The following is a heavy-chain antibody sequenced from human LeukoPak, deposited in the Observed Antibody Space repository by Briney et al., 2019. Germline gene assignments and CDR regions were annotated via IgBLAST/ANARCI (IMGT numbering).Heavy chain of an antibody. D-gene: IGHD3-10*01. J-gene: IGHJ6*03. CDR2: ISYDGSNK. CDR3: AGGGFGEAYYYYYYMDV. V-gene: IGHV3-30*03. CDR1: GFTFSSYG. Sequence: GGSLRLSCAASGFTFSSYGMHWVRQAPGKGLEGVALISYDGSNKYYADSVKGRFTISRDNSKNTLFLQMNSLSAEDTAVYDCAGGGFGEAYYYYYYMDVWGKGTTVTVSS.